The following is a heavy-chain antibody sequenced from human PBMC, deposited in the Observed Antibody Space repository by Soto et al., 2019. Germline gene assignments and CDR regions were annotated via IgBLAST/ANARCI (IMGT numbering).Heavy chain of an antibody. CDR3: ARYRVVVVPAAITYGMDV. V-gene: IGHV5-10-1*01. CDR1: GYSFTSYW. CDR2: IDPSDSYT. D-gene: IGHD2-2*01. J-gene: IGHJ6*02. Sequence: LGESLKISCKGSGYSFTSYWISWVRQMPGKGLEWMGRIDPSDSYTNYSPSFQGHVTISADKSISTAYLQWGSLKASDTAMYYCARYRVVVVPAAITYGMDVWGQGTTVTVSS.